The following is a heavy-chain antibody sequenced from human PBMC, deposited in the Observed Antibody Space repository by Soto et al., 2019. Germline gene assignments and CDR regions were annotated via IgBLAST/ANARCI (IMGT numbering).Heavy chain of an antibody. J-gene: IGHJ4*02. CDR1: GFTFSSDG. CDR2: ISYDGSNK. CDR3: AKDYYDSSGCLHY. Sequence: PGGSLRISSAAPGFTFSSDGMHWVRQAPGKGLEWVAVISYDGSNKYYADSVKGRFTISRDNSKNTLYLQMNSLRAEDTAVYYCAKDYYDSSGCLHYWGQGALVTVSS. V-gene: IGHV3-30*18. D-gene: IGHD3-22*01.